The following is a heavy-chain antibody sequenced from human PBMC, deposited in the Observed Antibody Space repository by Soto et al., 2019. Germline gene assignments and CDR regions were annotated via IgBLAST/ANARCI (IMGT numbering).Heavy chain of an antibody. Sequence: QVHLLLQSGAEVKKPGPSVKFSCKASGGTPSNSAISWVRQAPGQGLEWMGGIIPVFGLVKYAQNFQGRVTITADESTNTAYVEVSSLRTEDTAVYYCAGGRIVVVGSRAYYGMDVWGQGTTVTVSS. J-gene: IGHJ6*02. D-gene: IGHD3-22*01. CDR2: IIPVFGLV. CDR3: AGGRIVVVGSRAYYGMDV. CDR1: GGTPSNSA. V-gene: IGHV1-69*01.